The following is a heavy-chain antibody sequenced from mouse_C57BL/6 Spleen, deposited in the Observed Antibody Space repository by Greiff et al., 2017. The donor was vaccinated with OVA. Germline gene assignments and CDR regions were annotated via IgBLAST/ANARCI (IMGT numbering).Heavy chain of an antibody. CDR2: IYPGDGDT. Sequence: QVQLQQSGAELVKPGASVKISCKASGYAFSSYWMNWVKQRPGKGLEWIGQIYPGDGDTNYNGKFKGKATLTADKSSSTAYMQLSSLTSEDSAVYFCARDGYYAYAMDDWGQGTSVTVSS. CDR1: GYAFSSYW. D-gene: IGHD2-3*01. CDR3: ARDGYYAYAMDD. V-gene: IGHV1-80*01. J-gene: IGHJ4*01.